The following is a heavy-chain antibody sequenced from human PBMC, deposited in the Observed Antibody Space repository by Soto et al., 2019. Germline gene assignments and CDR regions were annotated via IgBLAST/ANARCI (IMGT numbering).Heavy chain of an antibody. Sequence: LPEELCVTCTVSGGSISRYYWSGCRQPPVKGLEWIGYIYYGGSTNYNPSLKSRVTISVDTSKNQFSLKLRSVTVADTAVYYCARGPVDYYYGMDVWCPGNKVT. CDR2: IYYGGST. J-gene: IGHJ6*02. CDR3: ARGPVDYYYGMDV. V-gene: IGHV4-59*01. CDR1: GGSISRYY.